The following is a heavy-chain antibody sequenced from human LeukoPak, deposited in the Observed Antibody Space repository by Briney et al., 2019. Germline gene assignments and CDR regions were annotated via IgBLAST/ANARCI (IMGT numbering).Heavy chain of an antibody. V-gene: IGHV1-69*13. D-gene: IGHD1-26*01. CDR2: IIPIFGTA. Sequence: SVKVSCKASGGTFSSYAISWVRQAPGQGLEWMGGIIPIFGTANYAQKFQGRVTITADESTSTAYMELSSLRSEDTAVYYCARDVPQWELLDAFDIWGQGTMVTVSS. CDR3: ARDVPQWELLDAFDI. CDR1: GGTFSSYA. J-gene: IGHJ3*02.